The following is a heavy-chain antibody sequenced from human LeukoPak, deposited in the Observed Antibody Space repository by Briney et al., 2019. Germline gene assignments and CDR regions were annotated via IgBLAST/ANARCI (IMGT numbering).Heavy chain of an antibody. CDR2: INPNSGGT. CDR3: ARELCSGGSCYQYYYYMDV. Sequence: ASVKVSCKASGYTFTDYYLHWVRQAPGQGLEWMGWINPNSGGTNYAQKFQGRVTMTRDTSISTAYMELSRLRSDDTAVYYRARELCSGGSCYQYYYYMDVWGKGTTVTVSS. D-gene: IGHD2-15*01. V-gene: IGHV1-2*02. CDR1: GYTFTDYY. J-gene: IGHJ6*03.